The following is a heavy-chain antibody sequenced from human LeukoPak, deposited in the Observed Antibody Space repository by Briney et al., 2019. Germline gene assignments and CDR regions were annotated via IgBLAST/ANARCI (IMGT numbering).Heavy chain of an antibody. CDR2: IYYSGST. CDR3: AREHHGSGSYFDY. Sequence: TTSETLSLTCTVSGGSISSSSYYWGWIRQPPGKGLEWIGSIYYSGSTYYNPSLKSRVTISVDTSKNQFSLKLSSVTAADTAVYYCAREHHGSGSYFDYWGQGTLVTVSS. V-gene: IGHV4-39*07. D-gene: IGHD3-10*01. CDR1: GGSISSSSYY. J-gene: IGHJ4*02.